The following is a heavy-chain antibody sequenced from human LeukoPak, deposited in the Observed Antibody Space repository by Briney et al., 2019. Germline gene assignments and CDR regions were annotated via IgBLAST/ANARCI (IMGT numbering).Heavy chain of an antibody. J-gene: IGHJ4*02. CDR3: TRGPGSAWYSDY. D-gene: IGHD6-25*01. CDR2: ISWNSGSI. Sequence: GGSLRLSCAASGFTLDDYAMHWVRQAPGKGPGWVSGISWNSGSIGYADSVKGRFTISRDNSKNTLYLQMNSLRPEDTAVDYCTRGPGSAWYSDYSGQRTLVTVSS. CDR1: GFTLDDYA. V-gene: IGHV3-9*01.